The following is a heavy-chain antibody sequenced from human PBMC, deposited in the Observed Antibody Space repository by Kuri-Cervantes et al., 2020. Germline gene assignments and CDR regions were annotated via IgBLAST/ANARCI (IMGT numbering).Heavy chain of an antibody. CDR2: ISWNSGSI. V-gene: IGHV3-9*01. Sequence: LSLTCAASGFTFSSYAMSWVRQAPGKGLEWVSGISWNSGSIGYADSVKGRFTISRDNAKNSLYLQMNSLRAEDTALYYCAKDYGSGSLHDAFDIWGQGTMVTVSS. CDR3: AKDYGSGSLHDAFDI. CDR1: GFTFSSYA. J-gene: IGHJ3*02. D-gene: IGHD3-10*01.